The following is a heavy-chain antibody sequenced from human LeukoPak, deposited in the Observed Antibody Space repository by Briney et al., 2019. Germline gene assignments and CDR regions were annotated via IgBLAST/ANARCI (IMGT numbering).Heavy chain of an antibody. J-gene: IGHJ4*02. CDR1: GYSFTSYW. Sequence: GESLKISCKGSGYSFTSYWIGWVRQMPGKGLEWMGIIYPGDSDTRYSPSFQGQVTISADKSISTAYLQWSSLKASDTAMYYCARQTYYYDSRGTKYYFDYWGQGTLVTVSS. V-gene: IGHV5-51*01. D-gene: IGHD3-22*01. CDR3: ARQTYYYDSRGTKYYFDY. CDR2: IYPGDSDT.